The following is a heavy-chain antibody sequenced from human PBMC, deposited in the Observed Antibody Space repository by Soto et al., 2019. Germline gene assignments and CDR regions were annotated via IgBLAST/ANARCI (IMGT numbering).Heavy chain of an antibody. J-gene: IGHJ5*02. V-gene: IGHV1-8*01. CDR3: ARGAGVS. D-gene: IGHD3-10*01. CDR1: GYTFASYD. Sequence: QVQLVQSGAEVKKPGASVKVSCKASGYTFASYDINWVRQATGQGLEWMGWMNPNSGKTGYAQQFQGRVTMTRNTSINTAYRELRSLTSEDTAMYYCARGAGVSWGQGTLVSVSS. CDR2: MNPNSGKT.